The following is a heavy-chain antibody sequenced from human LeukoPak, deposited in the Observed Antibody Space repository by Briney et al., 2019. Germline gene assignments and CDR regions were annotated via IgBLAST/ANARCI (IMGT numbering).Heavy chain of an antibody. D-gene: IGHD6-13*01. CDR3: ARDHSSSCQLFDY. V-gene: IGHV1-18*04. J-gene: IGHJ4*02. Sequence: ASVKVSCKASGYTFTNYDITWVRQAPGQGLEWMGWRSAYNGNTKYAQTLQGRVTMTTDTSTSTAYMELRSLRSDDTAVYYCARDHSSSCQLFDYWGQGTLVTVSS. CDR2: RSAYNGNT. CDR1: GYTFTNYD.